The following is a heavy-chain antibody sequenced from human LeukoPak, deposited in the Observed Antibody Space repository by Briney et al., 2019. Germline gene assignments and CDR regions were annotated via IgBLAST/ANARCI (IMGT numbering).Heavy chain of an antibody. CDR1: GFTFSTYG. CDR3: AKGHDFWSGPNYFDY. CDR2: IRYDGSNK. Sequence: GGPLRLSCVASGFTFSTYGMIWVRQAPGKGLEWVAFIRYDGSNKYYADSVKGRFTISRDNSKNTLYLQMNSLRAEDTAVYYCAKGHDFWSGPNYFDYWGQGTLVTVSS. V-gene: IGHV3-30*02. D-gene: IGHD3-3*01. J-gene: IGHJ4*02.